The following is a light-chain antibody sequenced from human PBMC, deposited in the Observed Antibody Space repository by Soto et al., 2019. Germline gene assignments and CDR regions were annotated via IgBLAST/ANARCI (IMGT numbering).Light chain of an antibody. J-gene: IGKJ3*01. CDR3: QYGFT. V-gene: IGKV4-1*01. CDR1: QSVLYSSNNKNY. Sequence: DIVMTQSPDSLAVSLGERATINCKSSQSVLYSSNNKNYLAWYQQKPGQPPKLLIYWASTRESGVPDRFSGSGSGTDFTLTISSLQAEDLAVYYLQYGFTFGPGTKVDIK. CDR2: WAS.